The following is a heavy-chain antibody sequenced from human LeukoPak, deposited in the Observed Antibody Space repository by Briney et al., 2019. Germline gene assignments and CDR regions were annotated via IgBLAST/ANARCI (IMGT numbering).Heavy chain of an antibody. CDR3: ARGYGDYEPYYFDY. CDR2: IIPIFGTA. Sequence: SVKVSCKASGGTFSSYAISWVRQAPGQGLDWMGRIIPIFGTANYAQKFQGRVTITTDESTSTAYMELSSLRSEDTAVYYCARGYGDYEPYYFDYWGQGTLVTVSS. V-gene: IGHV1-69*05. CDR1: GGTFSSYA. D-gene: IGHD4-17*01. J-gene: IGHJ4*02.